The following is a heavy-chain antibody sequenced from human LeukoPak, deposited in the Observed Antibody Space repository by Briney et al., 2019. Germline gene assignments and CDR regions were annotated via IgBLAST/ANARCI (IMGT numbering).Heavy chain of an antibody. V-gene: IGHV4-39*01. CDR2: IYYSGST. Sequence: PETLSLTCTVSGGSISSSSYYWGWIRQPPGKGLEWIGSIYYSGSTYYNPSLKSRVTISVDTSKNQFSLKLSSVTAADTAVYYCARREVVPAAIWGWFDPWGQGTLVTVSS. D-gene: IGHD2-2*01. CDR1: GGSISSSSYY. CDR3: ARREVVPAAIWGWFDP. J-gene: IGHJ5*02.